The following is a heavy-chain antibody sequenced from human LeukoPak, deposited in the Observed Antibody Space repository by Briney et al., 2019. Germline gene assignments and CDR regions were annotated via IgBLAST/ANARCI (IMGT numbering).Heavy chain of an antibody. CDR1: GYTFTSYY. CDR3: ARYLSPRDGMDV. V-gene: IGHV1-8*02. J-gene: IGHJ6*02. CDR2: MNPNSGNT. D-gene: IGHD2/OR15-2a*01. Sequence: ASVKVSCKASGYTFTSYYMHWVRQAPGQGLEWMGWMNPNSGNTGYAQKFQGRVTMTRNTSISTAYMELSSLRSEDTAVYYCARYLSPRDGMDVWGQGTTVTVSS.